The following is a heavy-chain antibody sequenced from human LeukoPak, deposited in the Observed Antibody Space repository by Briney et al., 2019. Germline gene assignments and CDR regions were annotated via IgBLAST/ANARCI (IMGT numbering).Heavy chain of an antibody. CDR3: AREGGGDIVVVPAAIWLVYFDY. CDR1: GFTFSSYA. V-gene: IGHV3-7*01. CDR2: IKQDGSEK. J-gene: IGHJ4*02. Sequence: PGGSLRLSCAASGFTFSSYAMSWVRQAPGKGLEWVANIKQDGSEKYYVDSVKGRFTISRDNAKNSLYLQMNSLRAEDTAVYYCAREGGGDIVVVPAAIWLVYFDYWGQGTLVTVSS. D-gene: IGHD2-2*01.